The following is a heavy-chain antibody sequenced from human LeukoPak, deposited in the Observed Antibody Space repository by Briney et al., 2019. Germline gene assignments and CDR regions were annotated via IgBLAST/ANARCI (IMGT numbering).Heavy chain of an antibody. CDR2: ISYDGSNK. Sequence: PGRSLRLSCAASGFTFSSYGMHWVRQAQGKGLEWVAVISYDGSNKSYADSVKGRFTISRDNSKNTLYLQMNSLRAEDTAVYYCAKGMVRGPYYYYGMDVWGKGTTVTVSS. CDR1: GFTFSSYG. CDR3: AKGMVRGPYYYYGMDV. V-gene: IGHV3-30*18. J-gene: IGHJ6*04. D-gene: IGHD3-10*01.